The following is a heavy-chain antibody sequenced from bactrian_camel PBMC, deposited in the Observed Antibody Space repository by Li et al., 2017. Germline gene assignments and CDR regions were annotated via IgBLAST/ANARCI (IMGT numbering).Heavy chain of an antibody. CDR2: IDSVDSS. V-gene: IGHV3S53*01. CDR3: AGTALVGASLGLGFVNEYIY. CDR1: GVSTSC. D-gene: IGHD1*01. Sequence: QLVESGGGSVQAGGSLRLSCTASGVSTSCMAWFREAPGKECEGVACIDSVDSSRYVDSVKDRFTISKDNAKNTLYLQLNSLKPEDTGMYICAGTALVGASLGLGFVNEYIYWGQGTQVTVS. J-gene: IGHJ4*01.